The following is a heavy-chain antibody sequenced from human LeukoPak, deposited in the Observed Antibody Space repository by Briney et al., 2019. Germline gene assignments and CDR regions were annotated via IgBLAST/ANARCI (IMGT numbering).Heavy chain of an antibody. V-gene: IGHV4-30-2*01. CDR3: AREVRVYWYFDL. J-gene: IGHJ2*01. CDR2: IYHSGST. CDR1: GGSISSGGYS. Sequence: SETLSLTCAVSGGSISSGGYSWSWIRQPPGKGLEWIGYIYHSGSTYDNPSLKSRVTISIDRSNNQFSLKLSSVTAADTAVYFCAREVRVYWYFDLWGRGTLVTVSS.